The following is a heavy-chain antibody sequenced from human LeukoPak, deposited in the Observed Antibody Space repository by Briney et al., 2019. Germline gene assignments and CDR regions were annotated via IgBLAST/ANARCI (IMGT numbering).Heavy chain of an antibody. J-gene: IGHJ5*01. V-gene: IGHV3-23*01. D-gene: IGHD5-18*01. Sequence: PGRSLRLSCAASGFTFSSQGMHWVRQAPGKGLQWVSTITGSGDGTFYADSVQGRFTISRDNSKNTLFLQMNSLRAEDTAVYYCARGTACDSWGQATLVTVSS. CDR2: ITGSGDGT. CDR1: GFTFSSQG. CDR3: ARGTACDS.